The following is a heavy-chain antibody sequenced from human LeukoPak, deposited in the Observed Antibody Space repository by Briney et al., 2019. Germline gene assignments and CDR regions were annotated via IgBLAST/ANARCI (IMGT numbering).Heavy chain of an antibody. D-gene: IGHD3-10*01. J-gene: IGHJ4*02. CDR2: IIPILGIA. CDR3: ARHDSMVRGVIIN. CDR1: GGTFSSYA. V-gene: IGHV1-69*04. Sequence: SVKVSCKASGGTFSSYAISWVRQAPGQGLEWMGRIIPILGIANYAQKFQGRVTITAGKSTSTAYMELSSLRSEDTAVYYCARHDSMVRGVIINWGQGTLVTVSS.